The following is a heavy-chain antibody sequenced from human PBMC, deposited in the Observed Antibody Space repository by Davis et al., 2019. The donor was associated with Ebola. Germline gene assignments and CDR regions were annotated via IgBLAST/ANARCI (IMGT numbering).Heavy chain of an antibody. CDR2: IKSKTDGGTT. V-gene: IGHV3-15*07. Sequence: GESLKISCAASGFTFSNAWMNWVRQAPGKGLEWVGRIKSKTDGGTTDYAAPVKGRFTISRDDSKNTLYLQMNSLKTEDAAVYYCTTDLDSSLDYWGQGTLVTVSS. CDR3: TTDLDSSLDY. CDR1: GFTFSNAW. D-gene: IGHD6-19*01. J-gene: IGHJ4*02.